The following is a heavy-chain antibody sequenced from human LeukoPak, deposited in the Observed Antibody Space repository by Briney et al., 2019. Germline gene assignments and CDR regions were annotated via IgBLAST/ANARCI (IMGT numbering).Heavy chain of an antibody. D-gene: IGHD5-24*01. V-gene: IGHV4-39*01. CDR2: INYSGGT. Sequence: PSETLSLTCTVSGDSIWSGDYYCEPIRQSPGKGLEWVGDINYSGGTYYNPSLKSRAAMSVDTSKNQFSLKLRSVTAADTAVYYCTGLRRDYNWFDPWGQGTLVTVSS. CDR3: TGLRRDYNWFDP. J-gene: IGHJ5*02. CDR1: GDSIWSGDYY.